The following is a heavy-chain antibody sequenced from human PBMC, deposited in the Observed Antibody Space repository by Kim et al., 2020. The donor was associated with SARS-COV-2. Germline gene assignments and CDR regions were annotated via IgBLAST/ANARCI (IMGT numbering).Heavy chain of an antibody. CDR3: ARQPRDYYDSRYFDY. CDR2: IYYSGST. V-gene: IGHV4-39*01. CDR1: GGSISSSSYY. Sequence: SETLSLTCTVSGGSISSSSYYWGWIRQPPGKGLXWIGSIYYSGSTYYNPSLKSRVTISVDTSKNQFSLKLSSVTAADTAVYYCARQPRDYYDSRYFDYWGQGTLVTVSX. D-gene: IGHD3-22*01. J-gene: IGHJ4*02.